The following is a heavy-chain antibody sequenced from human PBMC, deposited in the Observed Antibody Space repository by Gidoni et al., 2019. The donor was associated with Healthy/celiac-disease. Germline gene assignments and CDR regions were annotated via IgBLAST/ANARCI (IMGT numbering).Heavy chain of an antibody. J-gene: IGHJ4*02. V-gene: IGHV1-69*01. CDR1: GCTFSSYA. CDR2: ISPIFGTA. CDR3: ASGGGGGWKNDY. D-gene: IGHD6-19*01. Sequence: QVQLVHSGAEVKKPGSSVKVSCTASGCTFSSYAISWVRQAPGQGLEWMGGISPIFGTANYEQKFQGRVTITADEATSTAYMELSSLRSEDTAVYYCASGGGGGWKNDYWGQGTLVTVSS.